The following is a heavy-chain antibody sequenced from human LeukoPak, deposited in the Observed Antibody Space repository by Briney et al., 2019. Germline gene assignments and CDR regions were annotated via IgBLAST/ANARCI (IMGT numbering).Heavy chain of an antibody. CDR2: INPNSGGT. D-gene: IGHD6-13*01. Sequence: ASVKVSCKASGYTFTGYYMHWVRQAPGQGLEWMGWINPNSGGTNYAQKFQGRVTMTRDTSISTAYMELSRLRSDDTAVYYCARSRIAAVFRIYGMDVWGQGTTVTVSS. CDR3: ARSRIAAVFRIYGMDV. CDR1: GYTFTGYY. J-gene: IGHJ6*02. V-gene: IGHV1-2*02.